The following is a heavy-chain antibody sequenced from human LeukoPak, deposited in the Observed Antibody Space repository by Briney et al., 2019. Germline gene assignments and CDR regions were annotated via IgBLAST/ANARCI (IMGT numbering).Heavy chain of an antibody. J-gene: IGHJ3*02. Sequence: SETLSLTCTFSGCSISSYYWSWIRQPPGKGLEWIGYIYYSGSTNYNPSLKSRVTISVDTSKNQFSLKLSSVTAADSAVYYCARLGDHGDYEDDAFDIWGQGTMVTVSS. CDR3: ARLGDHGDYEDDAFDI. CDR1: GCSISSYY. V-gene: IGHV4-59*08. D-gene: IGHD4-17*01. CDR2: IYYSGST.